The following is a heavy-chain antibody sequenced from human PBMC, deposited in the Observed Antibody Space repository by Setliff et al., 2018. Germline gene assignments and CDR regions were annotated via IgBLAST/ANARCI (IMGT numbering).Heavy chain of an antibody. D-gene: IGHD3-3*01. CDR1: GGTFSSYA. Sequence: ASVKVSCKASGGTFSSYAISWVRQAPGQGLEWMGRIIPIFGTANYAQKFQGRVTITADKSTSTAYMELSSLRSEDTAVYYCARDPPYDFWSGYYGRGGYYYYMDVWGKGTTVTVSS. V-gene: IGHV1-69*06. J-gene: IGHJ6*03. CDR2: IIPIFGTA. CDR3: ARDPPYDFWSGYYGRGGYYYYMDV.